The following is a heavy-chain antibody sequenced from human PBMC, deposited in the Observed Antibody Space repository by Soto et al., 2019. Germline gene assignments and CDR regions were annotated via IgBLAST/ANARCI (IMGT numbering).Heavy chain of an antibody. V-gene: IGHV3-30*03. J-gene: IGHJ6*02. CDR1: GFTFSSYG. D-gene: IGHD3-10*01. CDR3: ARGDEYYYGSGSGGMDV. CDR2: ISYDGSNK. Sequence: QVQLVESGGGVVQPGRSLRLSCAASGFTFSSYGMHWLRQAPGKGLEWVAVISYDGSNKYYADSVKGRFTISRDNSKNTLYLQMNSLRAEDTAVYYCARGDEYYYGSGSGGMDVWGQGTTVTVSS.